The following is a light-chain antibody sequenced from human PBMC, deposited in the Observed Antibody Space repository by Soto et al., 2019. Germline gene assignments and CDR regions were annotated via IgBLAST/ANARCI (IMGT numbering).Light chain of an antibody. CDR3: QQYFTSPWT. CDR1: QSLSFN. V-gene: IGKV3-15*01. Sequence: EIVMTQSPATLSVSPGERATLSCRASQSLSFNLAWYQQKPGQAPRLLIYAASTRATGIPARFSGSGSGTEFTLTISSLQAEDVAVYYCQQYFTSPWTFGQGTKVEI. J-gene: IGKJ1*01. CDR2: AAS.